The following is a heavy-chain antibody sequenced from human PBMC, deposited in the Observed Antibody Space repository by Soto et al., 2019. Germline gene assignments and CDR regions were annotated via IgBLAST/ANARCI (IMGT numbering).Heavy chain of an antibody. V-gene: IGHV3-23*01. J-gene: IGHJ5*02. CDR2: IGFSGDSR. Sequence: EVQLLESGGGVVQPGGSLRLSCAASGFSFSGYVISWVRQAPGKGMEWVSVIGFSGDSRFYADSVKGRFTVSRDISKNTVYLQMNSLRAEDTAVYYCAKSQDEMATNSMVDLWGQGTLVTVSS. D-gene: IGHD5-12*01. CDR3: AKSQDEMATNSMVDL. CDR1: GFSFSGYV.